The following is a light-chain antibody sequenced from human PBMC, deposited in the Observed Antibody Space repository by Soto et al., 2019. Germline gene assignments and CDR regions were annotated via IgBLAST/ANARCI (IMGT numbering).Light chain of an antibody. J-gene: IGLJ7*01. CDR3: QSYDSSLRGRV. Sequence: QSVLTQPPSVSGAPGQRVTISCTGSSSNIGAGYDVHWYQQLPGTAPKLLIYGNSNRPSGVPDRFSGSKSGTSASLAITGLQAEDVADYYCQSYDSSLRGRVFGGGTQLTVL. V-gene: IGLV1-40*01. CDR1: SSNIGAGYD. CDR2: GNS.